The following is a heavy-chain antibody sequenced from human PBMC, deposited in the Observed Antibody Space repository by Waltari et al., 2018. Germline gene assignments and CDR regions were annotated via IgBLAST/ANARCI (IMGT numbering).Heavy chain of an antibody. CDR2: MCSGGCT. V-gene: IGHV3-53*01. J-gene: IGHJ4*02. D-gene: IGHD2-2*01. Sequence: EVQLVESGGGLIQPGGSLRLSCAASGFTVSNNVMMWVRQAPGKGVGGVSIMCSGGCTYYADSVKGRFTISRDYSENTLYLQMNRLRGEDTAVYYCARDRHCSSSGCSGLWGQGTLVTVSS. CDR1: GFTVSNNV. CDR3: ARDRHCSSSGCSGL.